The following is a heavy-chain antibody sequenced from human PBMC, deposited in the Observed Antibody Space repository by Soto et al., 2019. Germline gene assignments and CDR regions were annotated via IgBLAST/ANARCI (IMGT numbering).Heavy chain of an antibody. Sequence: GASGKVSCNASGYTFTSYDVTWVRQATGQGLEWMGWMSPNSGNTGCAQKYQGRVTMTRDTSISTAYMELSSLRSEDTAVYYRARGPGYYDRSPQNKYWGQGALVTVSS. J-gene: IGHJ4*02. CDR1: GYTFTSYD. CDR3: ARGPGYYDRSPQNKY. D-gene: IGHD3-22*01. V-gene: IGHV1-8*01. CDR2: MSPNSGNT.